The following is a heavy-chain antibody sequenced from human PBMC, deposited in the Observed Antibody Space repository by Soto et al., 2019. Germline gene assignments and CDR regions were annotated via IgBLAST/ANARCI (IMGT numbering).Heavy chain of an antibody. CDR2: IYHSGRS. CDR3: AAGGGLPRYY. V-gene: IGHV4-4*02. J-gene: IGHJ4*02. CDR1: GDSINDKNW. Sequence: SETLSLTCSVSGDSINDKNWWTWLRQPPGKRLEWIGYIYHSGRSSYNPSLTSRVAMSVDKSKNQFSLKLSSVTAADTAVYYCAAGGGLPRYYWGQGTLVTVSS. D-gene: IGHD5-12*01.